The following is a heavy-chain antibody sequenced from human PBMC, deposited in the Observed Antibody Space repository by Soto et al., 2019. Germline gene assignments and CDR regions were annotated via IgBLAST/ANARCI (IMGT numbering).Heavy chain of an antibody. V-gene: IGHV3-48*01. CDR1: GFTFSSYS. CDR2: IGIGSSTK. D-gene: IGHD3-22*01. CDR3: ARDQLYYNDISGRPLNAFDV. J-gene: IGHJ3*01. Sequence: GGSLRLSCAASGFTFSSYSMNWVRQASGKGLEWVSYIGIGSSTKYYADSVKGRFTISRDNAKNSLYLQMNSLRAEDTAVYYCARDQLYYNDISGRPLNAFDVWGQGTMVTVSS.